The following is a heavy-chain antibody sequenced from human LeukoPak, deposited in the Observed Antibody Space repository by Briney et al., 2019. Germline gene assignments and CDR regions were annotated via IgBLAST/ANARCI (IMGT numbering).Heavy chain of an antibody. V-gene: IGHV1-69*04. J-gene: IGHJ4*02. D-gene: IGHD6-13*01. CDR3: ARVPLGSSWYPYFDY. CDR2: IIPILGIA. CDR1: GGTFSSYA. Sequence: GSSVKVSCKASGGTFSSYAISWVRQAPGQGLEWMGRIIPILGIANYAQKFQGRVTITRNTSISTAYMELSSLRSEDTAVYYCARVPLGSSWYPYFDYWGQGTLVTVSS.